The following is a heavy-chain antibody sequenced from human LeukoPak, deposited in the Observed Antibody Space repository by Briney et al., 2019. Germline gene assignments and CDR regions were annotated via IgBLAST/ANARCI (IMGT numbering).Heavy chain of an antibody. CDR2: IYHSGST. Sequence: SETLSLTCTVSGGSISSGGYYWSWIRQPPGKGLGWIGYIYHSGSTYYNPSLKSRVTISVDRSKNQFSLKLSSVTAADTAVYYCARDNGYNWPWGQGTLVTVSS. J-gene: IGHJ4*02. CDR3: ARDNGYNWP. V-gene: IGHV4-30-2*01. CDR1: GGSISSGGYY. D-gene: IGHD5-24*01.